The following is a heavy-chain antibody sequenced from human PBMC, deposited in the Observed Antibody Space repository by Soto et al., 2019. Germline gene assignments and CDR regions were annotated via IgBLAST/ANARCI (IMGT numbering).Heavy chain of an antibody. J-gene: IGHJ5*02. Sequence: SETLSLTCAVSGGSISSGGYSWSWIRQPPGKGLEWIGYIYHSGSTYYNPSLKSRVTISVDRSKNQFSLKLSSVTAADTAVYYCARAMITMIDNWFDPWGQGTLVTVSS. V-gene: IGHV4-30-2*01. CDR2: IYHSGST. CDR3: ARAMITMIDNWFDP. D-gene: IGHD3-22*01. CDR1: GGSISSGGYS.